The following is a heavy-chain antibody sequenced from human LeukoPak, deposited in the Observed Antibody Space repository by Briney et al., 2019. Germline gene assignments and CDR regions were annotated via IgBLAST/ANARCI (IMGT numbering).Heavy chain of an antibody. Sequence: PGGSLRLSCAASGFTFSSYWMSWVRQAPGKGLEWVANIKQDGSEKYYVDSVKGRFTISRDNAKNSLYLQMNSLRAEDTALYYCAKDIAAAEGAFDIWGQGTMVTVSS. CDR2: IKQDGSEK. CDR3: AKDIAAAEGAFDI. CDR1: GFTFSSYW. D-gene: IGHD6-13*01. J-gene: IGHJ3*02. V-gene: IGHV3-7*03.